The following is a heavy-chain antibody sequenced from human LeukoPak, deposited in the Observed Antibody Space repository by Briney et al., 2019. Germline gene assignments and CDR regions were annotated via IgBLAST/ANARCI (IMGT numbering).Heavy chain of an antibody. Sequence: TSETLSLTCTVSGGSISSSSYYWGWIRRPPGKVLEWIGSIYYSGSTYYNPSLKSRVTISVDTSKNQFSLKLSSVAAADTAVYYCARHLEVVIITLWSPYYFDYWGQGTLVTVSS. V-gene: IGHV4-39*01. J-gene: IGHJ4*02. CDR3: ARHLEVVIITLWSPYYFDY. CDR1: GGSISSSSYY. CDR2: IYYSGST. D-gene: IGHD3-22*01.